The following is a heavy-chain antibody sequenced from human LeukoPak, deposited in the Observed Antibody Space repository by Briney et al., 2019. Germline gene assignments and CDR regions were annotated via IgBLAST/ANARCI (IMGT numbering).Heavy chain of an antibody. Sequence: GGSLRLSCAASGFTFDDYAMHWVRQAPGKGLEWVSLTSWDGGSTYYADSVKGRFTISRDNSKNSLYLQMNSLRAEDTALYYCAKDSMVRGTYYYYMDVWGKGTTVTVSS. CDR3: AKDSMVRGTYYYYMDV. J-gene: IGHJ6*03. D-gene: IGHD5-18*01. V-gene: IGHV3-43D*03. CDR2: TSWDGGST. CDR1: GFTFDDYA.